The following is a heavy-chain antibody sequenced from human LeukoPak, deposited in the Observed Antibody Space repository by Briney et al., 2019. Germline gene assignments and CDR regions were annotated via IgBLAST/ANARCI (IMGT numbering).Heavy chain of an antibody. V-gene: IGHV3-21*01. CDR2: ISSSGSYI. J-gene: IGHJ4*02. CDR3: ARDARHIDSSGYPDY. CDR1: GFTFSSYS. D-gene: IGHD3-22*01. Sequence: PGGSLRLSCAASGFTFSSYSMNWVRQAPGKGLEWVSSISSSGSYIYYADSVKGRFTISRDNAKNSLYLQMNSLRAEDTAVYYCARDARHIDSSGYPDYWGQGTLVTVSS.